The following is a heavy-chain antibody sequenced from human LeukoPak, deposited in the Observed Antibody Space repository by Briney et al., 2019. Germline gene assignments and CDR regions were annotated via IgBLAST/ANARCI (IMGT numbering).Heavy chain of an antibody. D-gene: IGHD5-24*01. Sequence: GGSLRLSCAASGFMFDDYAMHWVRQVPGRGLEWVSLISGDGVSSFYADSVRGRFTISRDNNNNSLSLQMYSLTTEDTAFYYCAREQFSHTSNYFDNRGQGILVTVSS. J-gene: IGHJ4*02. CDR1: GFMFDDYA. CDR2: ISGDGVSS. V-gene: IGHV3-43*02. CDR3: AREQFSHTSNYFDN.